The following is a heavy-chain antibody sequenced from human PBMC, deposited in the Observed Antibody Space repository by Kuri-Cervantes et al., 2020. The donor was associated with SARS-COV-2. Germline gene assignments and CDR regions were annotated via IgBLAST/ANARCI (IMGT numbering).Heavy chain of an antibody. CDR3: ANNWDSSSWHENYYYYMDV. Sequence: GGSLRLSCAASGFTFSSYSMNWVRQAPGKGLEWVSYISSSSSYIYYADSVKGRFTISRDNAKNSLYLQMNSLRAEDTAVYYCANNWDSSSWHENYYYYMDVWGKGTTVTVSS. CDR1: GFTFSSYS. V-gene: IGHV3-21*05. J-gene: IGHJ6*03. D-gene: IGHD6-13*01. CDR2: ISSSSSYI.